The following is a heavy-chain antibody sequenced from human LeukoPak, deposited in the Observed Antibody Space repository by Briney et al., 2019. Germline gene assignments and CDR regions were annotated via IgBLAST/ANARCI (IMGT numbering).Heavy chain of an antibody. Sequence: ASVKVSCKASGYTFTSYDINWVRQATGQGLEGMGWMNPNSGNTGYAQKFQGRVTMTRNTSISTAYMELSSLRSEDTAVYYCAVDSGSYYDLKCWGQGTLVTVSS. V-gene: IGHV1-8*01. CDR2: MNPNSGNT. J-gene: IGHJ4*02. CDR3: AVDSGSYYDLKC. CDR1: GYTFTSYD. D-gene: IGHD1-26*01.